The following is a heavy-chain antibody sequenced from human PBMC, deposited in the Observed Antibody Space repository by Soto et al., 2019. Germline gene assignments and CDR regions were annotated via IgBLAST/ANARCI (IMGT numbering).Heavy chain of an antibody. CDR2: MYFSGST. Sequence: QLQLQESGPGLVKPSETLSLTCTVSGGSISSSSYYWGWIRQPPGKGLEWIGIMYFSGSTHYTQSLKSRVTISVDTSKNQFSLKLSSVTAADTAVYYCASRLGYYYYGMDVWGQGTTVTVSS. V-gene: IGHV4-39*01. J-gene: IGHJ6*02. CDR3: ASRLGYYYYGMDV. CDR1: GGSISSSSYY. D-gene: IGHD6-19*01.